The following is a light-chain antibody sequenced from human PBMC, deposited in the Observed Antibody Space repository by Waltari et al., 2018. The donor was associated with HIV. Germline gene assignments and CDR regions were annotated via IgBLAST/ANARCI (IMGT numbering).Light chain of an antibody. CDR2: DAS. CDR3: QQYDHLPIT. V-gene: IGKV1-33*01. Sequence: DIQIPQSPSSLSASVGDRVTITYQASQDISNFFNCFQHKPGKAPKRLIYDASSLETGVTSRFSGSASETYFTLTISSLQPEDIATYFCQQYDHLPITFGQGTRLEIK. CDR1: QDISNF. J-gene: IGKJ5*01.